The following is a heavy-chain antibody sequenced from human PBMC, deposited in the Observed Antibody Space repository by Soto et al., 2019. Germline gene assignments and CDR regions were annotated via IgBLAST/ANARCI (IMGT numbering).Heavy chain of an antibody. CDR3: AAVFGYSSGWYYFDY. D-gene: IGHD6-19*01. CDR2: IGVGSGNT. J-gene: IGHJ4*02. V-gene: IGHV1-58*02. Sequence: QMQLVQSGPEVKKPGTSVKVSCKASGFTFTSSAMQWVRQARGQRLEWIGWIGVGSGNTNYAQKFQERVTITRDMSTSTAYMELSSLRSEDTAVYYCAAVFGYSSGWYYFDYWGQGTLVTVSS. CDR1: GFTFTSSA.